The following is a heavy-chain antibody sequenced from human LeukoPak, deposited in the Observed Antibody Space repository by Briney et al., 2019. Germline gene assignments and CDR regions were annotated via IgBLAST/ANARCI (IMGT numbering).Heavy chain of an antibody. CDR3: ARGQRVAAYFDY. CDR2: ISSSGSTI. V-gene: IGHV3-48*03. D-gene: IGHD2-15*01. Sequence: GGSLRLSCAASGFTFSGYEMNWVRQAPGKGLEWVSYISSSGSTIYYADSVKGRFTISRDNAKNSLYLQMNSLRAEDTAVYYCARGQRVAAYFDYWGQGTLVTVSS. J-gene: IGHJ4*02. CDR1: GFTFSGYE.